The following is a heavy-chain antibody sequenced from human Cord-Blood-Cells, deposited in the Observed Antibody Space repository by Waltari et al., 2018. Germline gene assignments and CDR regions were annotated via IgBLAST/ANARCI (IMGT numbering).Heavy chain of an antibody. J-gene: IGHJ5*02. D-gene: IGHD2-21*01. CDR2: TIPIFGTA. CDR3: ARDTTYCGGDCYLPWFDP. CDR1: GGTFSSYA. V-gene: IGHV1-69*01. Sequence: GGTFSSYAISWVRQDPGQGLEWMGGTIPIFGTANYAQKFQGRVTITADESTSTAYMELSSLRSEDTAVYYCARDTTYCGGDCYLPWFDPWGQGTLVTVSS.